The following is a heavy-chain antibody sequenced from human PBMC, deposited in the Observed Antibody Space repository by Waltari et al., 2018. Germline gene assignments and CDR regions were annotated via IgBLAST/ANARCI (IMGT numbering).Heavy chain of an antibody. V-gene: IGHV3-23*01. CDR3: TKMRRNLPRDIIDN. J-gene: IGHJ4*02. Sequence: EVPLFESGGGLVQRGGSLRLSCAVPGFLFSRFSMGWVRHTPGKGVAWVAGTSASSGSTEYADSVQGRFTISRDNSKKRVFLQMNSLRAEDTATYYCTKMRRNLPRDIIDNWGQGTQVIIAS. CDR1: GFLFSRFS. CDR2: TSASSGST.